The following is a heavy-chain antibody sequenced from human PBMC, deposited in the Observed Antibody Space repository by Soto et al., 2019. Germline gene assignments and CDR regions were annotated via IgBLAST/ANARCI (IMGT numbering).Heavy chain of an antibody. D-gene: IGHD3-16*01. CDR2: IYWDDDK. Sequence: QITLNESGPTQVKPRQTLTLTCTFSGFSLTTSGVGVGWILQSPGKAPEWLALIYWDDDKRYSPSLKSILTFTKDSSKNHVVLTMADLDPADTATYYCAHRVLRAVFGCVTTTAIYFDFWGQGTPVAVSS. CDR3: AHRVLRAVFGCVTTTAIYFDF. CDR1: GFSLTTSGVG. V-gene: IGHV2-5*02. J-gene: IGHJ4*02.